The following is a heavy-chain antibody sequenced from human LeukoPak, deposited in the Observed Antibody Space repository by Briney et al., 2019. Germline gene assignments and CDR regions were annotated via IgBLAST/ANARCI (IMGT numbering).Heavy chain of an antibody. D-gene: IGHD3-10*01. Sequence: GGSLRLSCAASGFTFSGYAVSWVRQAPGKGLEWVSAISGSGGSTYYADSVKGRFTISKDNSKNTLYLQMNSLRAEDTAVYYCAKNVLLWFGIDYWGQGTLVTVSS. CDR3: AKNVLLWFGIDY. CDR1: GFTFSGYA. J-gene: IGHJ4*02. CDR2: ISGSGGST. V-gene: IGHV3-23*01.